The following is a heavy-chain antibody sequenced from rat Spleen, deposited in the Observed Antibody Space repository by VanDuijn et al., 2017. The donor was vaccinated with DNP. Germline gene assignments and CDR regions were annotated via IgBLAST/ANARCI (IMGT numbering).Heavy chain of an antibody. CDR2: ISSGGGT. CDR1: GFSLTSYG. J-gene: IGHJ4*01. Sequence: QVQLKESGPGLVQPSQTLSLTCTVSGFSLTSYGVSWVRQPPGKGLEWIAAISSGGGTYYNSALKSRLSISRDTSKSQVFLKMNSLQTEYTAIYFCTRDLRVATGHPYGLDPWGQGISVTVSS. V-gene: IGHV2S12*01. D-gene: IGHD1-3*01. CDR3: TRDLRVATGHPYGLDP.